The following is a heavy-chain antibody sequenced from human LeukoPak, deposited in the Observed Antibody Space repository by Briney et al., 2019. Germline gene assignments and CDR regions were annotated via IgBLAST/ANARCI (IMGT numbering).Heavy chain of an antibody. CDR3: ARDKSVVPAASKRTRHSSLGWFDP. CDR1: GGTFSSYA. V-gene: IGHV1-69*13. CDR2: IIPIFGTA. D-gene: IGHD2-2*01. Sequence: SVRVSCKASGGTFSSYAISWVRQAPGQGLEWMGGIIPIFGTANYAQKFQGRVTITADESTSTAYMELSSLRSEDTAVYYCARDKSVVPAASKRTRHSSLGWFDPWGQGTLVTVSS. J-gene: IGHJ5*02.